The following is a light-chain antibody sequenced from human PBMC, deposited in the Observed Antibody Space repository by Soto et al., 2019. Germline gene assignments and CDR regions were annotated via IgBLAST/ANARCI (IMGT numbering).Light chain of an antibody. J-gene: IGLJ1*01. CDR1: SSDIGSFNL. CDR2: ESY. CDR3: SSYSNSSPYV. V-gene: IGLV2-14*02. Sequence: QSALTQPASLSGSPGQSITISCTGTSSDIGSFNLVSWYQQFPGEVPKLILYESYKRPSGISTRFSGSKSGNTASLTISGLQAEDEADYHCSSYSNSSPYVFGTGTKLTVL.